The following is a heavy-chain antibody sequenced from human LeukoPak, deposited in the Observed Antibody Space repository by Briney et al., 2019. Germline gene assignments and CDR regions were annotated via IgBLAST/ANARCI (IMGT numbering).Heavy chain of an antibody. V-gene: IGHV4-4*07. J-gene: IGHJ4*02. Sequence: TSETLSLTCTVSGYSISSGYYWSWIRQPAGKGLEWIGRIYTSGSTNYNPSLKSRVTMSVDTSKNQFSLKLSSVTAADTAVYYCARADENFVGANPFDYWGQGTLVTVSS. D-gene: IGHD1-26*01. CDR1: GYSISSGYY. CDR3: ARADENFVGANPFDY. CDR2: IYTSGST.